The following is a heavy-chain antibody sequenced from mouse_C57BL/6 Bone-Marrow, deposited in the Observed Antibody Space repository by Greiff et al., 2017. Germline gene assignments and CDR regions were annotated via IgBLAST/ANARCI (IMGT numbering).Heavy chain of an antibody. Sequence: VQLQQSGAELVRPGTSVKVSCKASGYAFTNYLIEWVKQRPGQGLEWIGVINPGSGGTNYNEKFKGKATLTADKSSSTAYMQLSSLTSEYSAVYFCARRDGGFAYWGQGTLVTVSA. CDR1: GYAFTNYL. CDR2: INPGSGGT. J-gene: IGHJ3*01. V-gene: IGHV1-54*01. CDR3: ARRDGGFAY. D-gene: IGHD2-3*01.